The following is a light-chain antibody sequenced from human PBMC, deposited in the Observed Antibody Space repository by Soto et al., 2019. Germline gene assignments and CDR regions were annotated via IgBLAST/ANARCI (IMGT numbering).Light chain of an antibody. CDR1: SSNIGSNF. CDR3: AAWDDSLSGVG. CDR2: RNN. V-gene: IGLV1-47*01. J-gene: IGLJ2*01. Sequence: QSVLTQPPSASGTPGQRVTISCSGSSSNIGSNFIYWYQQLPGTAPKLLIYRNNERPSGVPDRFSGSKSGTSASLAISGLRSEDEADYHCAAWDDSLSGVGFGGGTQLTVL.